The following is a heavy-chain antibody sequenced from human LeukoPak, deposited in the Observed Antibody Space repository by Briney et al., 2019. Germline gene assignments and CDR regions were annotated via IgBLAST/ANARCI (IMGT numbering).Heavy chain of an antibody. CDR2: INPNSGGA. CDR1: GYTFTGYY. V-gene: IGHV1-2*02. CDR3: ARISSAYYRDAFDI. Sequence: ASVKVSCKASGYTFTGYYMHWVRQAPGQGLEWMGWINPNSGGADYGQKYQGRVTMTRDTSTSTVYMEVSGLRSEDTAVYYCARISSAYYRDAFDIWGQGTLVTVSS. D-gene: IGHD3-22*01. J-gene: IGHJ3*02.